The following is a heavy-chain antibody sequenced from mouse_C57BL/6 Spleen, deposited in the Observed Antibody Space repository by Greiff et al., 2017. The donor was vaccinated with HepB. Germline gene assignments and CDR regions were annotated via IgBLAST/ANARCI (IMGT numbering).Heavy chain of an antibody. J-gene: IGHJ2*01. V-gene: IGHV3-6*01. CDR1: GYSITSGYY. CDR2: LSYDGSN. Sequence: EVKLEESGPGLVKPSQSLSLTCSVPGYSITSGYYWTWIRQFPGNELEWMGYLSYDGSNNYNPSLKNRISITRDTSKNQFFLKLNSVTTEDTATYYCAREGDYYGSRYFDYWGQGTTLTVSS. D-gene: IGHD1-1*01. CDR3: AREGDYYGSRYFDY.